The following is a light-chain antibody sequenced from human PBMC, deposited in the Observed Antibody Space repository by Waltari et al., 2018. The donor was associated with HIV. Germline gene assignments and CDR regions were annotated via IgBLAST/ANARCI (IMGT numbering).Light chain of an antibody. CDR1: ALPKQY. V-gene: IGLV3-25*03. CDR3: ESADSSLWV. J-gene: IGLJ3*02. CDR2: KDS. Sequence: SYELTQPPSVSVSPGQTARITCSGDALPKQYAYWYQQKAGQAPVLVIYKDSGRPSGGPERFSGSSCGTTVTLTSGGVQAEDEADYYCESADSSLWVFGGGTKLTVL.